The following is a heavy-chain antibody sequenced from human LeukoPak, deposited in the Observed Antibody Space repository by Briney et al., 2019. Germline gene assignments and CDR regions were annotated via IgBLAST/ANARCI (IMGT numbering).Heavy chain of an antibody. CDR3: ARVGRPYAFDI. D-gene: IGHD2-15*01. CDR1: GGSFSGYY. CDR2: INHSGST. Sequence: SETLPRTCAVYGGSFSGYYWSWIRQPPGKGLEWIGEINHSGSTNYNPSLKSRVTISLDTSKNQFSLKLSSVTAADTAVYYCARVGRPYAFDIWGQGTMVTVSS. V-gene: IGHV4-34*01. J-gene: IGHJ3*02.